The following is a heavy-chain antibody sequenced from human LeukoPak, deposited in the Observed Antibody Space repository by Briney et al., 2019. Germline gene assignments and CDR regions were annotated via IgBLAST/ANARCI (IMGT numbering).Heavy chain of an antibody. D-gene: IGHD2-8*02. CDR1: GFTFSSYG. Sequence: GGSLRLSCAASGFTFSSYGMHWVRQAPGKGLEWVAVISYDGSNKYYADFVKGRFTISRDNSKNTLYLQMNSLRAEDTAVYYCAKDAFRGVFDYWGQGTLVTVSS. J-gene: IGHJ4*02. V-gene: IGHV3-30*18. CDR3: AKDAFRGVFDY. CDR2: ISYDGSNK.